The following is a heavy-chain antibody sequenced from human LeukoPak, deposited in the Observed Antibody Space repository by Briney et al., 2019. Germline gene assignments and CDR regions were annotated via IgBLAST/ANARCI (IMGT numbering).Heavy chain of an antibody. CDR2: ISYDGSNK. CDR3: AKLLPGGGP. V-gene: IGHV3-30*18. Sequence: PGGSLRLSCAASGFTFSSYGMHWVRQAPGKGLEWVAVISYDGSNKYYADSVKGRFTISRDNSKNTLYLQKNSLRAEDTAVYYCAKLLPGGGPWGQGTLVTVSS. CDR1: GFTFSSYG. D-gene: IGHD3-10*01. J-gene: IGHJ5*02.